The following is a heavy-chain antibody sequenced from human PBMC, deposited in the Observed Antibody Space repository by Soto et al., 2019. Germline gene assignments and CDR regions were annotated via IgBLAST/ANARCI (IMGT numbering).Heavy chain of an antibody. CDR1: GGTFSSYA. CDR2: IIPIFGTA. Sequence: ASVKVSCKASGGTFSSYAISWVRQAPGQGLEWMGGIIPIFGTANYAQKFQGRVTITADESTSTAYMELSSLRSEDTAVYYCARDRGYYDSSGYYFQGLVYWGQGTLVTAPQ. D-gene: IGHD3-22*01. CDR3: ARDRGYYDSSGYYFQGLVY. V-gene: IGHV1-69*13. J-gene: IGHJ4*02.